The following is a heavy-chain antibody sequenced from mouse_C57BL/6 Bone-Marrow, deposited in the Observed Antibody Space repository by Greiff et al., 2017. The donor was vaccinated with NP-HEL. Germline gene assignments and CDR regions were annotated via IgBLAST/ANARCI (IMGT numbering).Heavy chain of an antibody. Sequence: VKLMESGAELARPGASVKMSCKASGYTFTSYTMHWVKQRPGQGLEWIGYINPSSGYTKYNQKFKDKATVTADKSSSTAYMQLSSLTSEDSAVYYCARRSLDYWGQGTTLTVSS. J-gene: IGHJ2*01. CDR3: ARRSLDY. CDR2: INPSSGYT. CDR1: GYTFTSYT. V-gene: IGHV1-4*01.